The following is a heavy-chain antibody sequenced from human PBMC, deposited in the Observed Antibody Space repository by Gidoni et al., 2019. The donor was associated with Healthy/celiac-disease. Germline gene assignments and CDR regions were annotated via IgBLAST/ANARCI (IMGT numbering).Heavy chain of an antibody. V-gene: IGHV4-31*03. Sequence: QVQLQESGPGLVKPSQTLSLTCTVSGGSISSCGYYLSWIRKHPGKGLEWIGYIYYSGRTYYNPSLKSRVTISVDTSKNQFSLKLSSVTAADTSVYYCASEYYYDSSGYYYGYWGQGTLVTVSS. J-gene: IGHJ4*02. CDR3: ASEYYYDSSGYYYGY. CDR2: IYYSGRT. CDR1: GGSISSCGYY. D-gene: IGHD3-22*01.